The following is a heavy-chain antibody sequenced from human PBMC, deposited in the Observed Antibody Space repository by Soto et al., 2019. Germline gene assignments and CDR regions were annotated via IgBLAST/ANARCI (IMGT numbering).Heavy chain of an antibody. Sequence: QVQLVQSGAEVKKPGASVKVSCKASGYTFTSYGISWVRQAPGQVLEWMGWISAYNGNTNYAQKLQGRVTMTTETATKTAYMELRSLRSDDTAVYYCARDSGYSGYDPTPPDYWGQGTLVTVSS. CDR1: GYTFTSYG. CDR3: ARDSGYSGYDPTPPDY. J-gene: IGHJ4*02. CDR2: ISAYNGNT. D-gene: IGHD5-12*01. V-gene: IGHV1-18*04.